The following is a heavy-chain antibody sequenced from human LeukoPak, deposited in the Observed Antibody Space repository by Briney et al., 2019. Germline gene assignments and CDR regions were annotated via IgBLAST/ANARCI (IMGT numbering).Heavy chain of an antibody. CDR1: GFTFSSYG. CDR3: ARTYYYGSGSYSRPYYFDY. V-gene: IGHV3-30*02. Sequence: GGSLRLSCAASGFTFSSYGMHWVRQAPGKGLEWVAFIRYDGSNKYYADSVKGRFTISRDNSKNTLYLQMNSLRAEDTAVYYCARTYYYGSGSYSRPYYFDYWGQGTLVTVSS. D-gene: IGHD3-10*01. J-gene: IGHJ4*02. CDR2: IRYDGSNK.